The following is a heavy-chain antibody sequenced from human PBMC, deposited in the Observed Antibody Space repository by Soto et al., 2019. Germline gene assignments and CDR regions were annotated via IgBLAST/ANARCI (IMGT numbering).Heavy chain of an antibody. CDR2: INAGDGNT. J-gene: IGHJ6*02. CDR3: ASAYCGGDCSNYYYGMDV. CDR1: GYTITKYD. Sequence: ASVKVSCKTSGYTITKYDIHWVRQAAGQGLEWMGWINAGDGNTKYSQKFQGRVTITRDTSASTAYMELSSLRSEDTAVYYCASAYCGGDCSNYYYGMDVRGQGTTVTVSS. D-gene: IGHD2-21*02. V-gene: IGHV1-3*01.